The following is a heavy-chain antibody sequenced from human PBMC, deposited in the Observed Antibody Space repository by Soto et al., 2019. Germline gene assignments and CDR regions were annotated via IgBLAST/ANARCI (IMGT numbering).Heavy chain of an antibody. V-gene: IGHV1-69*01. CDR3: ARGYCSSTSCYADIYYYYGMDV. D-gene: IGHD2-2*01. Sequence: QVQLVQSGAEVKKPGSSVKVSCKASGGTFSSYAISWVRQAPGQGLEWMGGIIPIFGTANYAQKFQGRVTIPADESPSTAYMELSSLRSEDTAVYYCARGYCSSTSCYADIYYYYGMDVWGQGTTVTASS. CDR1: GGTFSSYA. CDR2: IIPIFGTA. J-gene: IGHJ6*02.